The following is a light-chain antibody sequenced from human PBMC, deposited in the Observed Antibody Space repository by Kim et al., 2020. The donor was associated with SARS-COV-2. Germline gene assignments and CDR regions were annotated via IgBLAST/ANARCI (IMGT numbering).Light chain of an antibody. CDR1: QNIDYA. J-gene: IGKJ4*01. Sequence: EIVMTQSPVTLSVSPGERVTLSCRASQNIDYALAWYQHKPGQAPRLLIYGASIRATGVPARFSGSGSGTEFTLTISSLQSEDFAVYYCQQYKLWVFGGGTKVDIK. CDR3: QQYKLWV. V-gene: IGKV3D-15*01. CDR2: GAS.